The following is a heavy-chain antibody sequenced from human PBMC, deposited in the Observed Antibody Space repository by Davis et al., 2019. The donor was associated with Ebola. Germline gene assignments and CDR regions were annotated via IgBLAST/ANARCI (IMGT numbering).Heavy chain of an antibody. V-gene: IGHV3-23*01. Sequence: PGGSLRLSCAASGFTFSSYAMSWVRQAPGKGLEWVSAISGSGGSTYYADSVKGRFTISRDNSKNTLYLQMNSLRAEDTAVYYCARGITMIINALGAWGQGTLVTVSS. CDR3: ARGITMIINALGA. D-gene: IGHD3-22*01. J-gene: IGHJ5*02. CDR1: GFTFSSYA. CDR2: ISGSGGST.